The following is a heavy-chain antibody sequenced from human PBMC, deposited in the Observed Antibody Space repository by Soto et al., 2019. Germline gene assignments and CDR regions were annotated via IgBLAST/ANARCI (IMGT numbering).Heavy chain of an antibody. J-gene: IGHJ5*02. V-gene: IGHV3-48*01. D-gene: IGHD6-19*01. CDR3: ARDPDSSGWYNWVDP. CDR2: ISSSGSTI. Sequence: EVQLVESGGGLVQPGGSLRLSCAASGFTFSSYSMNWVRQAPGKGLEWVSYISSSGSTIYYADSVKGRFTISRDNAKNSLYLQMNSLRAEDTAVYYCARDPDSSGWYNWVDPWGQGTLVTVSS. CDR1: GFTFSSYS.